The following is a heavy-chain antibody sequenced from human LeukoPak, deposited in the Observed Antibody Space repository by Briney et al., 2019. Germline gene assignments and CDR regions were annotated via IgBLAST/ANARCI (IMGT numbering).Heavy chain of an antibody. V-gene: IGHV3-74*01. CDR1: GFTFSSYW. J-gene: IGHJ4*02. CDR2: INSHGSST. D-gene: IGHD2-15*01. CDR3: AGQDCSGGSCYFGRDS. Sequence: GGSLRLSCAASGFTFSSYWMHWVRQAPGKGLVWVSRINSHGSSTSYADSVKGRFTISRDNAKNTLYLQMNSLRAEDTAVYYCAGQDCSGGSCYFGRDSWGQGTLVTVSS.